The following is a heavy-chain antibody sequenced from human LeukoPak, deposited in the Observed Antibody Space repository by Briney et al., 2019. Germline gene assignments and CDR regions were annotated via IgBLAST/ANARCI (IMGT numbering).Heavy chain of an antibody. Sequence: PSETLSLTCTVSGGSISSSSYYWGWIRQPPGKGLEWIGSIYYSGSTYYNPSLKSRVTISVDTSKNQFSLKLSSVTAADTAVYYCARLLGPLDYVWGSSRSKWGQGTLVTVSS. D-gene: IGHD3-16*02. CDR1: GGSISSSSYY. V-gene: IGHV4-39*07. CDR2: IYYSGST. CDR3: ARLLGPLDYVWGSSRSK. J-gene: IGHJ4*02.